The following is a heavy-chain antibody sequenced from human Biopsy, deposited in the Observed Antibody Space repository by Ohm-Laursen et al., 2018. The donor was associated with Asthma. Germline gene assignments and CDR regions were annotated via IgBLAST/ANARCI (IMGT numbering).Heavy chain of an antibody. V-gene: IGHV3-53*01. D-gene: IGHD3-22*01. Sequence: SLRLSWSASGFAVSRDHMFWVRQAPGKGLEWVSVIYSGGTSHTADSVGGRFTISRDYSKNTLYLQMHSLRAEDTAVYYCARGDSSNWSHYYFDYWGQGTLVTVSS. J-gene: IGHJ4*02. CDR3: ARGDSSNWSHYYFDY. CDR1: GFAVSRDH. CDR2: IYSGGTS.